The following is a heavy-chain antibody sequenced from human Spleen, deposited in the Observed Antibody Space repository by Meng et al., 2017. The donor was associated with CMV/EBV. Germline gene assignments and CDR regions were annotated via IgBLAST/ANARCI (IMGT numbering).Heavy chain of an antibody. V-gene: IGHV3-23*01. CDR3: ARTIFGVVLLGWYFDL. CDR2: ISGSGGST. D-gene: IGHD3-3*01. CDR1: GFTFSSYA. Sequence: GESLKISCAASGFTFSSYAMSWVRQAPGKGLEWVSAISGSGGSTYYADSVKGRFTISRDNSKNSLYLQMNSLRAEDTAVYYCARTIFGVVLLGWYFDLWGRGTLVTVSS. J-gene: IGHJ2*01.